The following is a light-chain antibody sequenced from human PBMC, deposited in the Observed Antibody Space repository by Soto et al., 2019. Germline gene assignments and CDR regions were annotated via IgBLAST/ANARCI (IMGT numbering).Light chain of an antibody. V-gene: IGLV4-69*01. CDR1: SGHRSYA. J-gene: IGLJ2*01. CDR3: QTWGTGIVV. Sequence: QLVLTQSPSASASLGASVKLTCTLSSGHRSYAIAWHQQQPEKGPRYLMKLNSDGSHNKGDGIPDRFSGSSSGAERYLTISSLQSEDEADYYCQTWGTGIVVFGGGTKLTVL. CDR2: LNSDGSH.